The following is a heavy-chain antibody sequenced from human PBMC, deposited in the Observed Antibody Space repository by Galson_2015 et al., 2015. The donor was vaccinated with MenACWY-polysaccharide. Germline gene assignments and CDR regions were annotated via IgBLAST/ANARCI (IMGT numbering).Heavy chain of an antibody. CDR3: AREGSRIVFHAFDV. CDR1: GLKFRGSG. Sequence: SLRLSCAASGLKFRGSGMHWVRQAPGKGLEWVAVIQYDGSQKQYIDSVKGRFTISRDNSKSTLYLEMNSLRAEDTALYYCAREGSRIVFHAFDVWGQGTMDTVSS. V-gene: IGHV3-33*01. CDR2: IQYDGSQK. J-gene: IGHJ3*01. D-gene: IGHD3-10*02.